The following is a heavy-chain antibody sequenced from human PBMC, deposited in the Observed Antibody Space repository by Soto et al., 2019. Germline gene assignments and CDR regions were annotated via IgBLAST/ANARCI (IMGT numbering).Heavy chain of an antibody. CDR3: ASSLKILTGYYYAISP. V-gene: IGHV3-66*01. CDR1: GFTVSSNY. Sequence: GGSLRLSCAASGFTVSSNYMSWVRQAPGKGLEWVSVIYSGGSTYYADSVKGRFTISRDNSKNTLYLQMNSLRAEDTAVYYCASSLKILTGYYYAISPWGQGTLVTVSS. CDR2: IYSGGST. D-gene: IGHD3-9*01. J-gene: IGHJ5*02.